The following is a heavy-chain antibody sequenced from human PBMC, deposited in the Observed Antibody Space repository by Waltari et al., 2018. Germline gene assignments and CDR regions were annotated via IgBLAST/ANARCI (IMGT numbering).Heavy chain of an antibody. CDR1: GYSISSGYY. CDR3: ARLWFGEFFDY. Sequence: VQLQESGPGLVKPSETLSLTCAVSGYSISSGYYWGWIRQPPGKGLEWVANIKQDGSEKYYVDSVKGRFTISRDNAKNSLYLQMNSLRAEDTAVYYCARLWFGEFFDYWGQGTLVTVSS. D-gene: IGHD3-10*01. V-gene: IGHV3-7*01. J-gene: IGHJ4*02. CDR2: IKQDGSEK.